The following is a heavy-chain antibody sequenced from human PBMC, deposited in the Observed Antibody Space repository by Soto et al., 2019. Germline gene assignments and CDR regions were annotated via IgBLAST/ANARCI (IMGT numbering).Heavy chain of an antibody. J-gene: IGHJ6*02. Sequence: WGSLRLSCAASGFRFDEYNIHWVRQAPGKGLEWVSLITWNGANTYYADSVKGRFTISRDGTTKSVSLQMTSLKREDTGLYYCARETLSYGSALDVWGQGTTVTAP. CDR3: ARETLSYGSALDV. CDR1: GFRFDEYN. D-gene: IGHD3-16*01. CDR2: ITWNGANT. V-gene: IGHV3-43*01.